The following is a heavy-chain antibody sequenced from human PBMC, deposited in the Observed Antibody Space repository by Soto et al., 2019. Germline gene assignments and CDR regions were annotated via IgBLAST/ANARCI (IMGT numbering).Heavy chain of an antibody. Sequence: ASVEVSCKXSGFVSTNHNFHWVRQAPGQSLEWMGRINAGNGNTQYSQNFQGRITFTTDPSASTAFIELTNLRFEDRAIYFCASDYGSNWRLWGQGTLVTVSS. CDR3: ASDYGSNWRL. V-gene: IGHV1-3*01. J-gene: IGHJ4*02. CDR1: GFVSTNHN. CDR2: INAGNGNT. D-gene: IGHD6-19*01.